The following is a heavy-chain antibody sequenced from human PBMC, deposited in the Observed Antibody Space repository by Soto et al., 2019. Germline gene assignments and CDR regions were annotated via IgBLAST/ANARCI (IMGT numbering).Heavy chain of an antibody. J-gene: IGHJ4*02. CDR1: GFTFSGYT. Sequence: EVQLVESGGGLVQPGGSLRLSCAASGFTFSGYTMNWVRQAPGKGLDWVSYISSSSSTIYYADSVKGRFTISRDNAQNSLYLQMNSLRDEGTAVYYWTRSQMNDYWGQGTLVTVSS. V-gene: IGHV3-48*02. CDR2: ISSSSSTI. CDR3: TRSQMNDY.